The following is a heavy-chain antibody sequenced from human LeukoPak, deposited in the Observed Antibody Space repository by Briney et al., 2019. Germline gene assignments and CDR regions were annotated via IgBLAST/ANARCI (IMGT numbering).Heavy chain of an antibody. J-gene: IGHJ4*02. D-gene: IGHD1-26*01. CDR3: ARQPWNMGAYYFDL. CDR2: IYYSGST. CDR1: DVSISGYY. Sequence: SETLSLTCTVSDVSISGYYWSWIRQSPGKGLEWIGYIYYSGSTRYNPSLTSRVTISIDTSKNQFSLKLNSVTATDTAVYYCARQPWNMGAYYFDLWGQGTLVTVSS. V-gene: IGHV4-59*08.